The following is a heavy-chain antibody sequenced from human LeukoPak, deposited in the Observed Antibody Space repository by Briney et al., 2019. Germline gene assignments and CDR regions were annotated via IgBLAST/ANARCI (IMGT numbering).Heavy chain of an antibody. J-gene: IGHJ4*02. CDR1: GYTFTGQY. V-gene: IGHV1-2*02. D-gene: IGHD1/OR15-1a*01. CDR2: INADSGDT. CDR3: ARGWNSSPRDF. Sequence: ASVKVSCKASGYTFTGQYMHWVRQAPGQGLEWMGRINADSGDTNYAQKFQGRVTMTRDTSISTAYMELSSLRFDDTAVYYCARGWNSSPRDFWDQGTLVTVSS.